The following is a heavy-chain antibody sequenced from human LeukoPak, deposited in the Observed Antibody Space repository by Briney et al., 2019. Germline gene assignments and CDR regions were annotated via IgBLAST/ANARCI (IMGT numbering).Heavy chain of an antibody. D-gene: IGHD5-12*01. Sequence: GESLKISCKGSGYSFTSYWIGWVRQMPGKGLEWMGIIYPGDSDTRYSPSFQGQVTISADKSISTPYLQWSSLKASDTAMYYCARRYSGYDSGGYYFDYWGQGTLVTVSS. CDR1: GYSFTSYW. J-gene: IGHJ4*02. V-gene: IGHV5-51*01. CDR3: ARRYSGYDSGGYYFDY. CDR2: IYPGDSDT.